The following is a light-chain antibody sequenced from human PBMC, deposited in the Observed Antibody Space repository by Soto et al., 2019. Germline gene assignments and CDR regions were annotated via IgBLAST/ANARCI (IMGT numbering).Light chain of an antibody. CDR3: SSYAGSNNLV. CDR2: EVS. J-gene: IGLJ2*01. Sequence: QSALTQPPSASGSPGQSVTISSTGTSSDVGAYNYVSWYQQHPGKAPKLMIYEVSQRPSGVPDRFSGSKSGYTASLTVSGLQAEDEADYYCSSYAGSNNLVFGGGTKLTVL. V-gene: IGLV2-8*01. CDR1: SSDVGAYNY.